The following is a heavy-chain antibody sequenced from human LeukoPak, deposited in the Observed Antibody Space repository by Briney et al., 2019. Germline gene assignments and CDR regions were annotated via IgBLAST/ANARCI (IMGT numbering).Heavy chain of an antibody. Sequence: GGSLRLSCAASGFTFDDYGMSWVRQAPGKGLEWVSGINWNGGSTGYADSVKGRFTISRDNAKNSLYLQMNSLRAEDTALYYCARDRSTTYYDFWSGYKYYCYMDVWGKGTTVTVSS. CDR2: INWNGGST. D-gene: IGHD3-3*01. V-gene: IGHV3-20*04. CDR1: GFTFDDYG. CDR3: ARDRSTTYYDFWSGYKYYCYMDV. J-gene: IGHJ6*03.